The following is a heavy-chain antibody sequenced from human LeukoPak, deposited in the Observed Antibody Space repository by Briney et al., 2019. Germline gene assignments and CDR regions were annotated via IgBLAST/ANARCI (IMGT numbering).Heavy chain of an antibody. CDR2: ISSSSSYI. J-gene: IGHJ6*02. V-gene: IGHV3-21*01. D-gene: IGHD6-19*01. CDR3: ARDESDISSGWSYYYGMDV. CDR1: GFTFSSYS. Sequence: GGSLRLSCAASGFTFSSYSMNWVRQAPGKGLEWVSSISSSSSYIYYADSVKGRFTISRDNAKNSLYLQMNSLRAEDTAVYYCARDESDISSGWSYYYGMDVWGQGTTVTVSS.